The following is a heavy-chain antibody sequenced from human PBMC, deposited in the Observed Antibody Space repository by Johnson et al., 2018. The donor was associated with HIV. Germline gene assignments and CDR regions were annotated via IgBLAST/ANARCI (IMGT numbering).Heavy chain of an antibody. V-gene: IGHV3-66*01. J-gene: IGHJ3*02. CDR2: IYSGGST. D-gene: IGHD1/OR15-1a*01. CDR1: GFTVTTKY. Sequence: VQLVESGGGLVQPGGSLRLSCAASGFTVTTKYMSWVRQAPGKGLEWVSVIYSGGSTYYADSVKGRFTISRDNAKNSLYLQMNSLRAEDTALYYCARGGLGFQNIHDPLDIWGQGTMVTVSS. CDR3: ARGGLGFQNIHDPLDI.